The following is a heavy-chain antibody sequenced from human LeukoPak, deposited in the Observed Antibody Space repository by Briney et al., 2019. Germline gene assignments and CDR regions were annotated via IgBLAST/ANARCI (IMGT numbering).Heavy chain of an antibody. V-gene: IGHV3-21*01. D-gene: IGHD3/OR15-3a*01. CDR1: GFTLSTYS. CDR3: ARGGVGLVIIPGWEYDYYGLDV. Sequence: GGSLRLSCAASGFTLSTYSMNWVREAPGKGLEWVSSISSSATYMYYADSVKGRFTISRDNAKNSLYLQMNSLRAEDTAVYYCARGGVGLVIIPGWEYDYYGLDVWGQGTTVTVSS. J-gene: IGHJ6*02. CDR2: ISSSATYM.